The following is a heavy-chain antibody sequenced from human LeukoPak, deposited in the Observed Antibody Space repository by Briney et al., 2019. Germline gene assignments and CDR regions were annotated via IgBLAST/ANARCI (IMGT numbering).Heavy chain of an antibody. Sequence: GAPVKVSCKASGGTFSSYAISWVRQAPGQGLEWMGGIIPIFGTANYAQKFQGRVTITADESTSTAYMELSSLRSEDTAVYYCARSDERPDDAFDIWGQGTMVTVSS. CDR2: IIPIFGTA. CDR1: GGTFSSYA. CDR3: ARSDERPDDAFDI. V-gene: IGHV1-69*13. J-gene: IGHJ3*02. D-gene: IGHD1-14*01.